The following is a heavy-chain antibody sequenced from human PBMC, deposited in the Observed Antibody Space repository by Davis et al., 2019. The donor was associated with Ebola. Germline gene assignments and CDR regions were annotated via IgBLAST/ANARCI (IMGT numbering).Heavy chain of an antibody. CDR2: ISSSSRTI. CDR3: AKIGGSYPTFDY. J-gene: IGHJ4*02. D-gene: IGHD1-26*01. CDR1: GFTFSSYN. Sequence: GGSLRLSCAASGFTFSSYNMNWVRQAPGKGLEWVSYISSSSRTIYYADSVKGRFTISRDNSKNTLYLQMNSLRAEDTAVYYCAKIGGSYPTFDYWGQGTLVTVSS. V-gene: IGHV3-48*01.